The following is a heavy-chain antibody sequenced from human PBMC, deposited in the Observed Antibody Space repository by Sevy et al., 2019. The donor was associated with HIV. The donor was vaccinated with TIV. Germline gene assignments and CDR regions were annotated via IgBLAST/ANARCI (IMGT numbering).Heavy chain of an antibody. CDR2: FDPEDGDT. D-gene: IGHD3-22*01. J-gene: IGHJ4*02. CDR3: TTMEYYHNIIGSSSGDY. CDR1: GYTLTKLD. V-gene: IGHV1-24*01. Sequence: ASVKVSCKVSGYTLTKLDMHWVRQAPGKGLEWMGGFDPEDGDTFYAQKFQGRVTMTEDTSTDTAYMELSSLRPEDTAVYYCTTMEYYHNIIGSSSGDYWGQGTLVTVSS.